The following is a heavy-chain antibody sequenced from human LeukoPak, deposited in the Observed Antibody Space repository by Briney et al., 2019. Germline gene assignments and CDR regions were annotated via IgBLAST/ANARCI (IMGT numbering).Heavy chain of an antibody. CDR1: GGSISSGGYY. CDR2: IYYSGST. CDR3: ARDRLGFDWYFDL. V-gene: IGHV4-31*03. Sequence: PSETLSLICTVSGGSISSGGYYWSWIRQHPGKGLEWIGYIYYSGSTYYNPSLKSRVTISVDTSKNQFSLKLSSVTAADTAVYYCARDRLGFDWYFDLWGRGTLVTVSS. D-gene: IGHD3-10*01. J-gene: IGHJ2*01.